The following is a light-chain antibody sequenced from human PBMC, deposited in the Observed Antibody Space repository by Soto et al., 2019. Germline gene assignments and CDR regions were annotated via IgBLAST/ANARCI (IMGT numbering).Light chain of an antibody. CDR1: SSDVGGYNY. V-gene: IGLV2-14*01. CDR3: SSYTSSSTRV. J-gene: IGLJ2*01. CDR2: DVS. Sequence: QSALTQPASVSGSPGQSITISCTGTSSDVGGYNYVSWYQQHPGKAPKLMIYDVSNRPSGVSNRFSGSKSGNTASLTSSGLQAEDAADYYCSSYTSSSTRVFGGGPQLTVL.